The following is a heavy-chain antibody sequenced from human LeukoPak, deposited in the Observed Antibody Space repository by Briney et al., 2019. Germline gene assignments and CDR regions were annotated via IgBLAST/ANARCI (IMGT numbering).Heavy chain of an antibody. Sequence: SETLSLTCTVSGGSISSSSYYWGWIRQPPGKGLEWIGSIYYSGSTYYNPSLKSRVTISVDTSKNQFSLKLSSVTAADTAVYYCARSADYDFWSGYLNWFDPWGQGTLVAVSS. D-gene: IGHD3-3*01. CDR3: ARSADYDFWSGYLNWFDP. V-gene: IGHV4-39*07. CDR1: GGSISSSSYY. J-gene: IGHJ5*02. CDR2: IYYSGST.